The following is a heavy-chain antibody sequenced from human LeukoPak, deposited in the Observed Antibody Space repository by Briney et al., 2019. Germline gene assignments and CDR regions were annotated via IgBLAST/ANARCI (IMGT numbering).Heavy chain of an antibody. CDR1: GGSISSGDYY. J-gene: IGHJ4*02. CDR3: ARVTWELDRSDY. D-gene: IGHD1-26*01. V-gene: IGHV4-30-4*01. CDR2: IYYSGST. Sequence: PSETLSLTCTVSGGSISSGDYYWSWIRQPPGKGLEWIGYIYYSGSTYYNPSLKSRVTISVDTSKNQFSLKLSSVTAADTAVYYCARVTWELDRSDYWGQGTLVTVSS.